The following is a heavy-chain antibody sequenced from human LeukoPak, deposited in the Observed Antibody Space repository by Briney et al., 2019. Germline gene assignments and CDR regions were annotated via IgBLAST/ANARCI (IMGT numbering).Heavy chain of an antibody. Sequence: PGGSLRLSCAASGFTFSTYSMNWVRQAPGKGLEWVSSISSGSNYIYYADSVKGRFTISRDNAKNSLYLQMNSLRAEDTAVYYCARDAYYYAFDIWGQGTMVTVSS. CDR2: ISSGSNYI. V-gene: IGHV3-21*01. J-gene: IGHJ3*02. CDR1: GFTFSTYS. CDR3: ARDAYYYAFDI. D-gene: IGHD3-10*01.